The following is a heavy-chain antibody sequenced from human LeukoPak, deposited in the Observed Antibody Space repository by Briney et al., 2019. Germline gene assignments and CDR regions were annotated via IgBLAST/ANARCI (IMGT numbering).Heavy chain of an antibody. J-gene: IGHJ5*02. CDR2: IYHSGST. V-gene: IGHV4-38-2*01. Sequence: PSETLSLTCAVSGYSISSDYYWGWIRQPPGKGLEWIGNIYHSGSTYHSPSLKSRVTISVDTSKNQFSLKLSSVAAADTAVYYCARLDCSSTSCYGGYNWFDPWGQGTLVTVSS. CDR1: GYSISSDYY. D-gene: IGHD2-2*01. CDR3: ARLDCSSTSCYGGYNWFDP.